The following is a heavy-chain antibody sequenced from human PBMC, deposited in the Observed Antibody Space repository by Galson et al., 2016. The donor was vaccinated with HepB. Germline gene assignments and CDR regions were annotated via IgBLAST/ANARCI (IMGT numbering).Heavy chain of an antibody. CDR1: GFSLTTRGMR. CDR2: IDWDDDK. V-gene: IGHV2-70*01. J-gene: IGHJ6*02. CDR3: ERDRRQLVGNYYYYGLDV. D-gene: IGHD6-6*01. Sequence: PALVKPTQTLTLTCTFSGFSLTTRGMRVSWIRQSPRKALEWLALIDWDDDKYYSSSLKTRLTISQDTSKNQVVLTMTNMDPVDTATYYCERDRRQLVGNYYYYGLDVWGQGTTVTVSS.